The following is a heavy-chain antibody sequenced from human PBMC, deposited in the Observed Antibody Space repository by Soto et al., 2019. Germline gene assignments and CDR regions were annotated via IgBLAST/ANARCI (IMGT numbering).Heavy chain of an antibody. J-gene: IGHJ4*02. CDR2: LYYGRSA. Sequence: QVQLQESGPGLVKPSETLSLTCAVSGDSISSYYCMWIRQPPGKGLESIGYLYYGRSANSNPSLMSPVTFSVDTSTNQCSLTLSSMTAADTAVYYCALRSMAVVPEYWGQGTLVTVSS. CDR1: GDSISSYY. V-gene: IGHV4-59*01. CDR3: ALRSMAVVPEY. D-gene: IGHD3-22*01.